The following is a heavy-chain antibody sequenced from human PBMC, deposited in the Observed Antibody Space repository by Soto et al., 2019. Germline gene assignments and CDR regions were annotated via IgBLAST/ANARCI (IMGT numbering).Heavy chain of an antibody. Sequence: EVQLLEAGGNLIQPGGSLRLSCAASGFTFSSYAMSWVRQAPGQGLEWLSAISGPGATIYYADSVKGRFTISRDNSKNTLYLQMNSLTAEDTAVYYCAKMLTMVRRGTGLRDFDFWGQGTPVTVSS. J-gene: IGHJ4*02. V-gene: IGHV3-23*01. D-gene: IGHD3-10*01. CDR1: GFTFSSYA. CDR2: ISGPGATI. CDR3: AKMLTMVRRGTGLRDFDF.